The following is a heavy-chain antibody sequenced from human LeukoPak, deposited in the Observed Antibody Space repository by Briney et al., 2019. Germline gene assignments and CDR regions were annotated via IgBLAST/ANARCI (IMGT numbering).Heavy chain of an antibody. J-gene: IGHJ4*02. CDR1: GFTFSSYG. V-gene: IGHV3-30*02. CDR3: AKEATYFFDSSAYYGWYYFDY. D-gene: IGHD3-22*01. CDR2: IRYDGSNK. Sequence: GGSLRLSCAASGFTFSSYGMHWVRQAPGKGLEWVAFIRYDGSNKYCADSVKGRFTISRDNSKNTLYLQMNSLRAEDTAVYYCAKEATYFFDSSAYYGWYYFDYWGQGTLVTVSS.